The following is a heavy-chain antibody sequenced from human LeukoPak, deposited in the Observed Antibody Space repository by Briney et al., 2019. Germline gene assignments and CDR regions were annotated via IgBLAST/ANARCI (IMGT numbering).Heavy chain of an antibody. Sequence: GGSPRLSCTASGFTFSNAWMSWVRQAPGKGLEWVGRIKSRTDGGTTDYAAPVKGRFTISRDDSKNTVFLQMNSLKTADTALYYCATFIPNYYYDISPRLDYWGQGTLVTVSS. CDR3: ATFIPNYYYDISPRLDY. D-gene: IGHD3-22*01. CDR2: IKSRTDGGTT. J-gene: IGHJ4*02. CDR1: GFTFSNAW. V-gene: IGHV3-15*01.